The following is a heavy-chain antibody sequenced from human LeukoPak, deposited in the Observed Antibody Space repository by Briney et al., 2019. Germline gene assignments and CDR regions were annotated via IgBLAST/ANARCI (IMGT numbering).Heavy chain of an antibody. Sequence: GGSLRLSCAASGFTFSNAWMSWVRQAPGKGLEWVGRIKSKTDGGTTDYAAPVKGRFTISRDDSKNTLYLQMNSLKTEDTAVYYCTTARAVTTYYYYYYMDVWGKGTTVTISS. V-gene: IGHV3-15*01. CDR1: GFTFSNAW. D-gene: IGHD4-17*01. J-gene: IGHJ6*03. CDR3: TTARAVTTYYYYYYMDV. CDR2: IKSKTDGGTT.